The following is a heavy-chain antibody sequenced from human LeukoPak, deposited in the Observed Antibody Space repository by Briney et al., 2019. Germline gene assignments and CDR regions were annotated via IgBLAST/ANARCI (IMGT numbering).Heavy chain of an antibody. CDR1: GFSLTNYW. J-gene: IGHJ5*02. Sequence: GGGLRLSCAPSGFSLTNYWVIWVPQAPGKGLEWAANINEDGSKKYYVGSVEGRFTISRDNAKNSVFLQMNSLRAEDTAMYYCASISYSSSSSWGQGTLVTVSS. CDR2: INEDGSKK. CDR3: ASISYSSSSS. V-gene: IGHV3-7*01. D-gene: IGHD6-6*01.